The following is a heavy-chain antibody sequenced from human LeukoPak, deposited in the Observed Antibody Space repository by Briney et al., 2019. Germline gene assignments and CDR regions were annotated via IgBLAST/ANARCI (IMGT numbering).Heavy chain of an antibody. J-gene: IGHJ5*02. Sequence: SETLSLTCTVSGGSISSGDYYWSWIRQPPRKGLEWIGYIYYSGSTYYNPSLKSRVTISVDTSKNQFSLKLSSVTAADTAVYYCARGGHPNWFDPWGQGTLVTVSS. CDR2: IYYSGST. CDR1: GGSISSGDYY. CDR3: ARGGHPNWFDP. V-gene: IGHV4-30-4*01.